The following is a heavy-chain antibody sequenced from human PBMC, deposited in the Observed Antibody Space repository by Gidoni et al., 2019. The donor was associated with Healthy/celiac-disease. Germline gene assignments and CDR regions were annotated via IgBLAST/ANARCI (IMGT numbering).Heavy chain of an antibody. CDR3: ARVYGSGTYSVAFDI. J-gene: IGHJ3*02. CDR1: GGSFSGYY. Sequence: QVQLQQWCAGLLKPSETLSLTCSVYGGSFSGYYWSWIRQPPGKGLEWIGEINHSGSTNYNPSLKSRVTISVDTSKNQFSLKLSSVTAADTAVYYCARVYGSGTYSVAFDIWGQGTMVTVSS. V-gene: IGHV4-34*01. CDR2: INHSGST. D-gene: IGHD3-10*01.